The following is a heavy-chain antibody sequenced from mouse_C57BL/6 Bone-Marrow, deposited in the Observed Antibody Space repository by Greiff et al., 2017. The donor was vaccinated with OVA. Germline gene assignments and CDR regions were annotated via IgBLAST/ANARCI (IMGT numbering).Heavy chain of an antibody. CDR1: GYTFTDYN. J-gene: IGHJ4*01. D-gene: IGHD1-1*01. V-gene: IGHV1-18*01. CDR2: INPNNGGT. Sequence: VQLKESGPELVKPGASVKIPCKASGYTFTDYNMDWVKQSHGKSLEWIGDINPNNGGTIYNQKFKGKATLTVDKSSSTAYMELRSLTSEDTAVYYCARADYDSSSYAMDYWGQGTSVTVSS. CDR3: ARADYDSSSYAMDY.